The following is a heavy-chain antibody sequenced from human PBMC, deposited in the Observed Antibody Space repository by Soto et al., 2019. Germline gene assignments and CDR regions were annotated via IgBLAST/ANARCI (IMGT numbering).Heavy chain of an antibody. CDR1: GFTFSRYV. CDR2: ISGSGGST. Sequence: PGGSLRLSCAASGFTFSRYVIDWVRQAPGKGLEWVSAISGSGGSTYYADSVKGRFTISRDNSKNTLYLQMNSLRVEDTAVYYCVKRGVSYGMDVWGQGTTVTVSS. V-gene: IGHV3-23*01. CDR3: VKRGVSYGMDV. J-gene: IGHJ6*02. D-gene: IGHD3-10*01.